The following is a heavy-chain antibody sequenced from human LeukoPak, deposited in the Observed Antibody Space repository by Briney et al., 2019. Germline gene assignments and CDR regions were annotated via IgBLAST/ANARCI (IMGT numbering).Heavy chain of an antibody. J-gene: IGHJ5*02. Sequence: PSETLSLTCTVSGGSISSSGYYWGWIRQPPGKGLEWIGSIYYSGSTYYNPSLKSRVTVSVDTSKNQFSLKLSSVTAADTAVYYCARKGAVAGTRWFDPWGQGTLVTVSS. D-gene: IGHD6-19*01. CDR2: IYYSGST. CDR3: ARKGAVAGTRWFDP. CDR1: GGSISSSGYY. V-gene: IGHV4-39*01.